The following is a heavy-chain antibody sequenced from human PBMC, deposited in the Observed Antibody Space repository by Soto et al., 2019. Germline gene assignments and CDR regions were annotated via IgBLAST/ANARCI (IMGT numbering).Heavy chain of an antibody. CDR1: GYTFTGYY. CDR2: INPNSGGT. Sequence: ASVKVSCKASGYTFTGYYMHWVRQAPGQGLEWMGWINPNSGGTNYAQKFQGRVTMTRDTSTSTVYMELSSLTSEDTAVYYCARDAKDSSALLDYCGQGTLVTVSS. V-gene: IGHV1-2*02. J-gene: IGHJ4*02. D-gene: IGHD6-19*01. CDR3: ARDAKDSSALLDY.